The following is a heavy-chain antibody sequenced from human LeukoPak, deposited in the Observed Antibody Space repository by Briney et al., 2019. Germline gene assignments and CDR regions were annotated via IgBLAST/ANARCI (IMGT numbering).Heavy chain of an antibody. CDR1: GFTFSSYA. CDR2: ISSNGGST. Sequence: GGSLRLSCAASGFTFSSYAMHWVRQAPGKGLEYVSAISSNGGSTYYANSVKGRFTISRDNSKNTLYLQMNSLRAGDTAVYYCARAGTGAFDIWGQGTMVTVSS. D-gene: IGHD1-1*01. V-gene: IGHV3-64*01. J-gene: IGHJ3*02. CDR3: ARAGTGAFDI.